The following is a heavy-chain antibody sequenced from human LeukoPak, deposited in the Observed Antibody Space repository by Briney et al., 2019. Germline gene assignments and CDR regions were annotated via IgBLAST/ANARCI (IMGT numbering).Heavy chain of an antibody. J-gene: IGHJ6*04. V-gene: IGHV3-30*18. CDR1: GFTFSIFG. D-gene: IGHD4/OR15-4a*01. Sequence: GGSLRLSCAASGFTFSIFGMHWVRQAPGKGLEWVAVISYDGNYEYYADSVKGRFTVSRDNSKNTLYLRMSSLRPEDTAVYYCAKGLTDKTYYYYAMDVWGKGTTVTASS. CDR3: AKGLTDKTYYYYAMDV. CDR2: ISYDGNYE.